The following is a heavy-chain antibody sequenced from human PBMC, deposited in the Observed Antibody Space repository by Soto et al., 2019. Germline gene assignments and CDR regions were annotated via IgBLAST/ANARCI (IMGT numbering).Heavy chain of an antibody. D-gene: IGHD2-2*01. V-gene: IGHV1-3*01. J-gene: IGHJ6*02. Sequence: ASVKVSCKASGHTFTAYAIHWVRQAPGQGLEWMGWINAGSGNTRISRKFQGRVTMTRDTSASTAYMELSSLRSEDTAVYFCARDFYQLPEKLYGMDVWGQGTTVTVSS. CDR1: GHTFTAYA. CDR2: INAGSGNT. CDR3: ARDFYQLPEKLYGMDV.